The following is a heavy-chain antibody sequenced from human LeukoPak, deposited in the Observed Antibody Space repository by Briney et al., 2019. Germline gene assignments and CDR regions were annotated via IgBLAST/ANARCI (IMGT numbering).Heavy chain of an antibody. CDR1: GFTFSSYS. V-gene: IGHV3-48*04. CDR3: ARDGVIAVAE. J-gene: IGHJ4*02. D-gene: IGHD6-19*01. Sequence: GGSLRLSCAASGFTFSSYSMNWVRQAPGKGLEWVSYISSSSSTIYYADSVKGRFTISRDNAKNSLYLQINSLRAEDTAVYYCARDGVIAVAEWGQGTLVTVSS. CDR2: ISSSSSTI.